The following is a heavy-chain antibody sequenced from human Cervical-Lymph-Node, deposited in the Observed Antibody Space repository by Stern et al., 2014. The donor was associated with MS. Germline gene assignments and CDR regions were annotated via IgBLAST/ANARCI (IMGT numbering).Heavy chain of an antibody. V-gene: IGHV4-30-4*01. J-gene: IGHJ4*02. Sequence: VQLEESGPGLVKPSETLSLTCTVAGDTINSGDFHWRWVRPSPGKGLVGIGYTYYSGRNYNTSSLKSRVTMSIDTSTNQFSLNLTSVTAADTALYYCARMKTGLRENRGFDFWGQGTQVTVSS. CDR1: GDTINSGDFH. CDR2: TYYSGRN. D-gene: IGHD4-17*01. CDR3: ARMKTGLRENRGFDF.